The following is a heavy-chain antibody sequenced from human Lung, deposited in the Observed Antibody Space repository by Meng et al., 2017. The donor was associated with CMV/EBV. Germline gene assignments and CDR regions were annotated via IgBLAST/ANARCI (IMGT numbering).Heavy chain of an antibody. CDR1: GFTLSDYG. CDR2: ISFDGNEK. CDR3: ARAMRGPYCTSTTCPTANYYNYGMDV. J-gene: IGHJ6*02. D-gene: IGHD2-2*01. Sequence: LSLTXAASGFTLSDYGVHWVRQAPGKGLEWVTVISFDGNEKYYADSVKGRFTISRDNSKNTLSLQMNSLRPEDTAVYYCARAMRGPYCTSTTCPTANYYNYGMDVWGQGXTVTVSS. V-gene: IGHV3-30*04.